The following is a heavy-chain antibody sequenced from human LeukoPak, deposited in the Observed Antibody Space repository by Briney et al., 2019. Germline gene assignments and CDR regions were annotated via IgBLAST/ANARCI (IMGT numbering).Heavy chain of an antibody. D-gene: IGHD6-19*01. CDR2: ISYDGSNK. J-gene: IGHJ3*02. CDR3: ARETEQWLPDAFDI. V-gene: IGHV3-30-3*01. CDR1: GFTFSSYA. Sequence: PGGSLRLSCAASGFTFSSYAMHWVRQAPGKGLEWVAVISYDGSNKYYADSVKGRFTISRDNAKNSLYLQMNSLRAEDTAVYYCARETEQWLPDAFDIWGQGTMVTVSS.